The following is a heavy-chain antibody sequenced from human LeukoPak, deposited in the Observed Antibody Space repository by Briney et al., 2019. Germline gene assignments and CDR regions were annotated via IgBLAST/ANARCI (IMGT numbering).Heavy chain of an antibody. J-gene: IGHJ4*02. V-gene: IGHV3-7*01. CDR2: INQDGSQR. D-gene: IGHD3-9*01. CDR3: ARDGFDAGIYFDY. Sequence: PGGSLRLSCAVSGFTFSSHWMSWVRQAPGKGLEWVASINQDGSQRYYVDSAKGRFTISRDNAKNSLYLQMDSLRVEDTAVYYCARDGFDAGIYFDYWGQGALVTVSS. CDR1: GFTFSSHW.